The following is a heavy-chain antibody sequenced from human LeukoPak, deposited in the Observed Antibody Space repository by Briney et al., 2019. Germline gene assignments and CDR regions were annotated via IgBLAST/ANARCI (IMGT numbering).Heavy chain of an antibody. D-gene: IGHD2-21*01. Sequence: PGGSLRLSCAASGFTFSSYAMRWVRQAPGKGLEWVSAISCSGGSTYYADSVKRRFTISRDNSKNTLYLQMKSLRPGDTSVYYCAKFLHTHSVGANSYFDYCGPGTLVTASS. J-gene: IGHJ4*01. CDR3: AKFLHTHSVGANSYFDY. CDR1: GFTFSSYA. CDR2: ISCSGGST. V-gene: IGHV3-23*01.